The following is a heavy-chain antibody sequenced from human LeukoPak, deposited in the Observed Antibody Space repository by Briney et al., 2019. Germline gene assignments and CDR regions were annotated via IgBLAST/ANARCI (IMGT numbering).Heavy chain of an antibody. V-gene: IGHV3-30*03. D-gene: IGHD4-17*01. CDR2: ISYDGSNK. Sequence: GGSLRLSCAASGFTFSSYGMHWVRQAPGKGLEWVAVISYDGSNKYYADSVKGRFTISRDNSKNTLYLQMNSLRAEDTAVYYCARSLGTVTTRAFDIWGQGTMVTVSS. J-gene: IGHJ3*02. CDR3: ARSLGTVTTRAFDI. CDR1: GFTFSSYG.